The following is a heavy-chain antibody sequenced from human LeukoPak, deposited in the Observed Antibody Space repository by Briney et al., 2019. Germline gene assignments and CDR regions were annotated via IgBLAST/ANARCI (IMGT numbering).Heavy chain of an antibody. Sequence: SETLSRTCTVSGYSISSGYYWGWIRQPPGKGLKWIGNINHSGSTYYNPSLKSRVTISVDTSKNQFSLKLSSVTAADTAVYYCARTYSSSSRWFDPWGQGTLVTVSS. CDR1: GYSISSGYY. CDR2: INHSGST. J-gene: IGHJ5*02. V-gene: IGHV4-38-2*02. D-gene: IGHD6-6*01. CDR3: ARTYSSSSRWFDP.